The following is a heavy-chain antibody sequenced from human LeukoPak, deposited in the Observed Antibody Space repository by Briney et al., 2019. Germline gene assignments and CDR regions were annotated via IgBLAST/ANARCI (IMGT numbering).Heavy chain of an antibody. CDR2: ISSSSSSI. Sequence: PGGSLRLSCVASGFTFSTYSMNWVRQAPGKGLEWVSSISSSSSSIFYADSMKGRFTVSRDNAENSLYLQMNSLRTEDTAVYYCARLGPGGCEDYWGQGTLVTVSS. V-gene: IGHV3-21*01. CDR1: GFTFSTYS. D-gene: IGHD7-27*01. CDR3: ARLGPGGCEDY. J-gene: IGHJ4*02.